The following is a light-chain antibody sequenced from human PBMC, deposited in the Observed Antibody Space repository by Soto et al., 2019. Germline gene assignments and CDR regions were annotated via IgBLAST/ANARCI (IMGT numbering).Light chain of an antibody. CDR1: TSNIGNNY. CDR3: GTWDSSLGGMV. Sequence: QSALTQPPSVSAAPGQRVTISCSGTTSNIGNNYVAWYQQFPGTAPKLLIYDHSKRPSGIPDRFSGSKSGTSATLGITGLQTGDEADYYCGTWDSSLGGMVFGGGTKLTVL. J-gene: IGLJ3*02. CDR2: DHS. V-gene: IGLV1-51*01.